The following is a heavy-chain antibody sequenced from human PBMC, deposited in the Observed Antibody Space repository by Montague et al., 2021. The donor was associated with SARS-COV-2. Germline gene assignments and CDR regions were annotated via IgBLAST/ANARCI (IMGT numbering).Heavy chain of an antibody. CDR2: IYTSGST. CDR1: GGSISSYY. V-gene: IGHV4-4*07. Sequence: SETLSLTCTVSGGSISSYYWSWIRQPAGKGLEWIGRIYTSGSTNYNPSLKRRVTMSVDTSKNQFSLKLSSVAAADTAVYYCARDNPVLWFGETYAFDIWGQGTMVTVSS. J-gene: IGHJ3*02. CDR3: ARDNPVLWFGETYAFDI. D-gene: IGHD3-10*01.